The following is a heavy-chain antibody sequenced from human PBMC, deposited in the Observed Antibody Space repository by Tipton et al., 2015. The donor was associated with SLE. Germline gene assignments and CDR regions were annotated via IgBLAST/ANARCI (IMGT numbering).Heavy chain of an antibody. CDR2: IYSGGST. CDR1: GFTVSSNY. D-gene: IGHD4-23*01. CDR3: ARDRNSLSAFDI. Sequence: SLRLSCAASGFTVSSNYMSWVRQAPGKWLEWVSVIYSGGSTYYADSVKGRSTISRDNSKNTLYLQMNSLRAEDTAVYYCARDRNSLSAFDIWGQGTMVTVSS. J-gene: IGHJ3*02. V-gene: IGHV3-66*02.